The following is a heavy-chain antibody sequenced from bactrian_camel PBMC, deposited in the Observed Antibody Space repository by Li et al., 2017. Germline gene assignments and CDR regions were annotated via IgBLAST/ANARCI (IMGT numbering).Heavy chain of an antibody. D-gene: IGHD6*01. V-gene: IGHV3S53*01. J-gene: IGHJ4*01. CDR2: IDRAGSP. CDR1: GDTVDKIY. CDR3: AEGRGSRGEHCYPLNY. Sequence: HVQLVESGGGSVQPGGSLRLSCVASGDTVDKIYMAWFRQGPGKEREGVASIDRAGSPTYTYSVMGRFTISQDSAKNTVYLQMNDLQPEDTATYYCAEGRGSRGEHCYPLNYWGQGTQVTVS.